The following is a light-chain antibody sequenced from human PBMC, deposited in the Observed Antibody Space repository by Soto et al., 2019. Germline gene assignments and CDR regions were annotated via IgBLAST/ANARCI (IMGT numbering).Light chain of an antibody. J-gene: IGKJ1*01. Sequence: DVQMTQSPSTLSASVGDRVTITCGASQSINNYLAWYQHKPGKAPKVLIYKASSLESGVPSRFSGSGSGTEFPLTISSLQPDDFETYYCQQHNSYSRMFGQGTKVDIK. V-gene: IGKV1-5*03. CDR2: KAS. CDR1: QSINNY. CDR3: QQHNSYSRM.